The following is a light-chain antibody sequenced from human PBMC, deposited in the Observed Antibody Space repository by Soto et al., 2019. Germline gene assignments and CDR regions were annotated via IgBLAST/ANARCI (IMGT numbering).Light chain of an antibody. CDR3: QQYNSYSRT. CDR1: QTIGAN. V-gene: IGKV1-39*01. J-gene: IGKJ1*01. CDR2: DAS. Sequence: DIQMTQSPSSLSASVGDRFTITCRASQTIGANLNWYRQKPGKAPTLLIYDASTLQSGVPSRFSGLGSGTEFTLTISSLQPDNFATYYCQQYNSYSRTFGQGTKVDIK.